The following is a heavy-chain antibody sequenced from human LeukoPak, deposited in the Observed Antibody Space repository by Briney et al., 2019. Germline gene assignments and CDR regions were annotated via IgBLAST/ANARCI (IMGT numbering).Heavy chain of an antibody. CDR3: ARRGEYSYGYGAFDI. D-gene: IGHD5-18*01. V-gene: IGHV4-61*02. CDR1: GGAISSGSYY. CDR2: IYTSGST. J-gene: IGHJ3*02. Sequence: SETLSLTCTVSGGAISSGSYYWSWIRQPAGKGLEWIGRIYTSGSTNYNPSLKSRVTTSVDTSKNQFSLKLSSVTAAGTAVYYCARRGEYSYGYGAFDIWGQGTMVTVSS.